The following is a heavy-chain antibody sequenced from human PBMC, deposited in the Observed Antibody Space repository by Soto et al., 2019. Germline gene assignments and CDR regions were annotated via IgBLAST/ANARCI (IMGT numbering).Heavy chain of an antibody. CDR3: ARDDGPSDYYDSSGYYTSDY. J-gene: IGHJ4*02. Sequence: VTSVKVSCKASGYTFTSYGISWVRQAPGQGLEWMGWISAYNGNTNYAQKLQGRVTMTTDTSTSTAYMELRSLRSDDTAVYYCARDDGPSDYYDSSGYYTSDYWGQGTLVTVSS. V-gene: IGHV1-18*01. CDR2: ISAYNGNT. CDR1: GYTFTSYG. D-gene: IGHD3-22*01.